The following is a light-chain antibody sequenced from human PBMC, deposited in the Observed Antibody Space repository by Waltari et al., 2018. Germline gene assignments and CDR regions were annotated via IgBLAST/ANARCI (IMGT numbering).Light chain of an antibody. Sequence: QSALTQPASVSGSPGQSLTISCSGPDSYVGAYDFVSWYQQHPGKAPHLIIYEVSNRPSGISNRFSASKSGNTASLTISGLQAEDEADYYCSSYTTSSAPGVFGTGTRVTVL. V-gene: IGLV2-14*01. CDR3: SSYTTSSAPGV. CDR1: DSYVGAYDF. CDR2: EVS. J-gene: IGLJ1*01.